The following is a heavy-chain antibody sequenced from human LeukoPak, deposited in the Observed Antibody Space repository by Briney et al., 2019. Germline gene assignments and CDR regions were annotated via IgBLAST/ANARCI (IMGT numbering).Heavy chain of an antibody. D-gene: IGHD3-10*01. CDR3: ARDMVRGVIIPLGY. CDR1: GYTFTSYD. V-gene: IGHV1-8*01. CDR2: MNPNSGNT. Sequence: ASVKVSCKASGYTFTSYDINRVRQATGQGLEWMGWMNPNSGNTGYAQKFQGRVTMTRNTSISTAYMELSSLRSEDTAVYYCARDMVRGVIIPLGYWGQGTLVTVSS. J-gene: IGHJ4*02.